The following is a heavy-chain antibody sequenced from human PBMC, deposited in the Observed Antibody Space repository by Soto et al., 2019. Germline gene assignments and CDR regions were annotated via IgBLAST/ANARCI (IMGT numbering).Heavy chain of an antibody. CDR1: GFTFNSYY. V-gene: IGHV3-7*01. J-gene: IGHJ3*02. Sequence: EVQLVESGGGLVQPGGSLRLSCAASGFTFNSYYXXXXXXXXXXXXXWVANIRQDGSDKYYVGSVKGRFTISRDNAKXXXXXXXXXXXXXXXXXXXXXXXXXXXXXXXXDIWGQGTMVTVSS. CDR2: IRQDGSDK. CDR3: XXXXXXXXXXXXDI.